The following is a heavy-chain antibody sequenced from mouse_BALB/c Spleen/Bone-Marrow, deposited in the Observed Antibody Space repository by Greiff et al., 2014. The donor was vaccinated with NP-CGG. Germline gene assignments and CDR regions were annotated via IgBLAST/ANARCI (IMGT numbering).Heavy chain of an antibody. V-gene: IGHV1-69*02. CDR2: IDPSDSET. D-gene: IGHD2-2*01. J-gene: IGHJ4*01. CDR3: AREGIYGYDPYYYPMDY. Sequence: QVQLQQPGAEFVKPGAPVKLSCKASGYTFTRYWMNWVKQRPGRGLEWIGRIDPSDSETHYNQKFKDKATLTVDKSSSTAYIQLSNLTSEDSAVYYCAREGIYGYDPYYYPMDYWGQGTSVTVSS. CDR1: GYTFTRYW.